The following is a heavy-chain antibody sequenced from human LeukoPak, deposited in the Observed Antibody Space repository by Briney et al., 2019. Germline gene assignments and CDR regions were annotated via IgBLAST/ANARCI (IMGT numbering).Heavy chain of an antibody. CDR1: GFTFSSYS. D-gene: IGHD1-26*01. Sequence: GGSLRLSCAASGFTFSSYSMNWLRQAPGKGLEWVSCISNIDSYIYYADSVKGRFTISRDNARNSLYLQMNSLRAEDTAVYYCARARATSGSYYLYFDYWGQGTLVTVSS. V-gene: IGHV3-21*01. CDR3: ARARATSGSYYLYFDY. J-gene: IGHJ4*02. CDR2: ISNIDSYI.